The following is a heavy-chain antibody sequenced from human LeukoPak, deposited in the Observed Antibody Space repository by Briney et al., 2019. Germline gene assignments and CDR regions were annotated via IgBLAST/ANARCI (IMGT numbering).Heavy chain of an antibody. CDR1: GDSIKNSGWS. V-gene: IGHV4-39*01. J-gene: IGHJ5*01. Sequence: SETLSLTCIISGDSIKNSGWSWAWVRQPPGKELEWIGTMPYDENVSDNEIPSYNPSLKSRVTISADTSKNQLSLKVNSVTAADTAAYYCARLTLTGVGGRGWSDFWGQGTLVIVSS. CDR2: MPYDENVSDNEIP. D-gene: IGHD3-3*01. CDR3: ARLTLTGVGGRGWSDF.